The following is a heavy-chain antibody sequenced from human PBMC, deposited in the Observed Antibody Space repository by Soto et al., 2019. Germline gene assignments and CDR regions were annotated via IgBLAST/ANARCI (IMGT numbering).Heavy chain of an antibody. J-gene: IGHJ4*02. V-gene: IGHV2-5*02. Sequence: QITLKESGPTLVKPTQTLTLTCTFSGFSLSTSGVGVGWIRQPPGKALEWLALIYWDDDKRYSPSLKSRLTITKDTSKNQVVLTTTNMDPVDTATYYCARSGREQWLAPMPFDYWGQVTLVTVSS. CDR2: IYWDDDK. D-gene: IGHD6-19*01. CDR1: GFSLSTSGVG. CDR3: ARSGREQWLAPMPFDY.